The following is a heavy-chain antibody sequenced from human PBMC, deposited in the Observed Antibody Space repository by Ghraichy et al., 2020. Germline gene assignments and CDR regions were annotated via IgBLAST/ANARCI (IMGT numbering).Heavy chain of an antibody. Sequence: GVLNISCAASGFTVSSNYMSWVRQAPGKGLEWVSVIYSGGSTYNADSVKGRFTISRDNSKNTLYLQMKSLTAEDTAVYYCSRVKIAVADNAPFDYWGQGTLVTVSS. V-gene: IGHV3-53*01. D-gene: IGHD6-19*01. CDR3: SRVKIAVADNAPFDY. J-gene: IGHJ4*02. CDR2: IYSGGST. CDR1: GFTVSSNY.